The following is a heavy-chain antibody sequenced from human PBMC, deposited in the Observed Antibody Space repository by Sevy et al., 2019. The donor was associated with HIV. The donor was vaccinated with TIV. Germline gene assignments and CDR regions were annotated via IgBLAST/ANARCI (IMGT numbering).Heavy chain of an antibody. Sequence: GGSLRLSCAASGFTFSSYAMHWVRQAPGKGREWVAVISYDGSNKYYADSVKGRFTTSRANSKNQLYLQMNSLRAEDTAEYYCAREISGRIAAAVANYYYGMDVWGQGTTVTVSS. D-gene: IGHD6-13*01. V-gene: IGHV3-30-3*01. CDR1: GFTFSSYA. CDR3: AREISGRIAAAVANYYYGMDV. J-gene: IGHJ6*02. CDR2: ISYDGSNK.